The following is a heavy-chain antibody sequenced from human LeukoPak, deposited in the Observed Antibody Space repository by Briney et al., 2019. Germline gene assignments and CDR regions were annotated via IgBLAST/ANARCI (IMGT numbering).Heavy chain of an antibody. CDR1: GFTFSSYG. V-gene: IGHV3-33*06. CDR3: AKDTKDYYYMDV. D-gene: IGHD2-15*01. Sequence: GGSLRLSCAASGFTFSSYGMHWVRQAPGKGLEWVAVIWYDGSNKYYADSVEGRFTISRDNSKNTLYLQMNSLRAEDTAVYYCAKDTKDYYYMDVWGKGTTVTVSS. J-gene: IGHJ6*03. CDR2: IWYDGSNK.